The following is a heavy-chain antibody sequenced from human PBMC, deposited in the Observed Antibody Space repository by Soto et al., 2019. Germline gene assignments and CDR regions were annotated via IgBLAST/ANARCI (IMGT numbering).Heavy chain of an antibody. CDR2: MIPIFGTA. CDR3: ARGNHRWLQLWYFDL. Sequence: QGQLVQYGAEVKKPGSSVTVSCEASGGTCNSYTISWVRHAPGQGLEWMGGMIPIFGTANYAQKFQGRVTITADESTSTAYMELSSLRSEDTAVYYCARGNHRWLQLWYFDLWGRGTLVTVSS. D-gene: IGHD5-12*01. V-gene: IGHV1-69*12. CDR1: GGTCNSYT. J-gene: IGHJ2*01.